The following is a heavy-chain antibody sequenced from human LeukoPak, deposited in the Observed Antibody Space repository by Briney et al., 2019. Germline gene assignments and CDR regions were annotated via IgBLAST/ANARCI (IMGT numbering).Heavy chain of an antibody. D-gene: IGHD3-22*01. V-gene: IGHV1-2*02. CDR3: ASLYYDSSGTFDY. CDR1: GYTFTGYY. CDR2: INPNSGGT. J-gene: IGHJ4*02. Sequence: ASVKVSCKASGYTFTGYYMHRVRQAPGQGLEWMGWINPNSGGTNSAQKFQGRVTMTRDTSISTAYMELSSLKSDDTAVYYCASLYYDSSGTFDYWGQGTLVTVSS.